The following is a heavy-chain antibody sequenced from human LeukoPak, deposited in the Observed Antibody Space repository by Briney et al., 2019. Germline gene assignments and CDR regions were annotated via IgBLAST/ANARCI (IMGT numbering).Heavy chain of an antibody. CDR2: IYGGGST. J-gene: IGHJ3*01. Sequence: PGGSLRLSCAASGFTVSSNYMSWVRQAPGKGLEWVSVIYGGGSTYYADSVKGRFTISRDNSKNTLYLQMNSLRAEDTAVYYCARDPAGGTYDLWGQGIMVTVSS. CDR3: ARDPAGGTYDL. V-gene: IGHV3-53*01. CDR1: GFTVSSNY.